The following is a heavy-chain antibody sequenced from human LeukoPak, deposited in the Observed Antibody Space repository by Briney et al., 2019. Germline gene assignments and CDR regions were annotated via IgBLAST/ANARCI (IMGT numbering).Heavy chain of an antibody. Sequence: PSETLSLTCTVSGYSISSGYYWGWIRQPPGKGLEWIGSIYHSGSTHYNPSLKSRVTISVDTSKNQFSLKLSSVTAADTAVYYCARIVGATQGYWGQGTLVTVSS. D-gene: IGHD1-26*01. J-gene: IGHJ4*02. CDR2: IYHSGST. V-gene: IGHV4-38-2*02. CDR3: ARIVGATQGY. CDR1: GYSISSGYY.